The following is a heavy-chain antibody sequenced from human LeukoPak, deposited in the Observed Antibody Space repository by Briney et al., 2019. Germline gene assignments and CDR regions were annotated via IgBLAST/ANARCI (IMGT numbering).Heavy chain of an antibody. CDR3: ARGHGAVTARVFDY. CDR1: GDGVSSNSAA. J-gene: IGHJ4*02. Sequence: SQTLSLTCAISGDGVSSNSAAWNWFRKSPSRGLDWLGRTYYRSKWYNDYAVSVKSRITINPDTSKNQFSLQLNSVTPEDTAVNYCARGHGAVTARVFDYWGQGTLVTVSS. CDR2: TYYRSKWYN. D-gene: IGHD2-21*02. V-gene: IGHV6-1*01.